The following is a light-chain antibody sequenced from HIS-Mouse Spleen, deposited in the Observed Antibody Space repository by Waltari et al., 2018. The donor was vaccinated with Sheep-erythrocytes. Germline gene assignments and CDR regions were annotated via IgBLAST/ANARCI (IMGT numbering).Light chain of an antibody. Sequence: SYELTQPPSVSVSPGQTASITASGAKVGHKYACRFQQKPGHSPVLVIYQDSKRPSGIPERFSGSNSGNTATLTISGTQAMDEADYYCQAWDSSTVVFGGGTKLTVL. CDR2: QDS. J-gene: IGLJ2*01. CDR1: KVGHKY. CDR3: QAWDSSTVV. V-gene: IGLV3-1*01.